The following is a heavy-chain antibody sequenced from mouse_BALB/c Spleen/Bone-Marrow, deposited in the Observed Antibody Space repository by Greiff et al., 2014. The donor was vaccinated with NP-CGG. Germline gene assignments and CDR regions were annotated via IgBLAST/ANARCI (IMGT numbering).Heavy chain of an antibody. D-gene: IGHD2-10*02. Sequence: VQLKQSGGGLVKPGGSLKLSCAASGFTFSSYAMSWVRQTPEKRLEWVASISSGGSTYYPDSVKGRFTISRDNARNILYLQMSRLRSEATAMYFCAKRGAYGNFWFAYWGQGTLVTVSA. CDR2: ISSGGST. V-gene: IGHV5-6-5*01. J-gene: IGHJ3*01. CDR1: GFTFSSYA. CDR3: AKRGAYGNFWFAY.